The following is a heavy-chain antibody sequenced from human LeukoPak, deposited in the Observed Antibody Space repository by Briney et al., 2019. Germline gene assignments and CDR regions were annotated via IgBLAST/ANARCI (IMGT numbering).Heavy chain of an antibody. J-gene: IGHJ5*02. CDR3: GGYATSGWFDP. CDR2: ISGSGGST. D-gene: IGHD2-8*01. Sequence: GGSLRLSCAASGFTFDDYAMHRVRQAPGKGLEWVSAISGSGGSTYYADSVKGRFTISRDNSKNTLYLQMNSLRAEDTAVYYCGGYATSGWFDPWGQGTLVTVSS. CDR1: GFTFDDYA. V-gene: IGHV3-23*01.